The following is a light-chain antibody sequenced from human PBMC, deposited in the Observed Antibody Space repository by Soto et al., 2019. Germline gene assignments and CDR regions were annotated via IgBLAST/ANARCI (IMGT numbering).Light chain of an antibody. V-gene: IGKV2-28*01. J-gene: IGKJ2*02. CDR2: LGS. CDR3: MQALQTPWT. CDR1: QNLLHSNGYNY. Sequence: IVMTQSPLSLSVPPGEPASISCRSSQNLLHSNGYNYLDWYLQKPGQSPQLLIYLGSSRASGVPDRFSGSGSGTDFTLKISRVEAEDVGVYYCMQALQTPWTFGQGTTLEIK.